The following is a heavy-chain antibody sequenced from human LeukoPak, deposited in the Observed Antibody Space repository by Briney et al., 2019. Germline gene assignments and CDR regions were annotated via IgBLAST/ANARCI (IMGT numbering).Heavy chain of an antibody. V-gene: IGHV4-34*10. CDR3: ASIWDANNRVFAF. CDR2: TSYTGRT. CDR1: GGSFSGYY. J-gene: IGHJ4*02. D-gene: IGHD1-26*01. Sequence: SETLSLTCAVYGGSFSGYYWSWIRQPPGKGLEWIGSTSYTGRTYYNPSLNSRISMSVDTSTNQFSLRLNSVTPADTAVYFCASIWDANNRVFAFWGPGSLVTVSS.